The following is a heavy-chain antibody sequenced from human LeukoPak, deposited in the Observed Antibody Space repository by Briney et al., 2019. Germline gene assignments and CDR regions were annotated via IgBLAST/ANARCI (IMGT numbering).Heavy chain of an antibody. CDR2: IYYSGST. CDR1: GGSISSSSYY. V-gene: IGHV4-39*07. Sequence: SENLSLTCTVSGGSISSSSYYWGWIRQPPGKGLEWIGSIYYSGSTYYNPSLKSRVTISVDTSKNQFSLKLSSVTAADTAVYYCARGAAGGLFDYWGQGTLVTVSS. J-gene: IGHJ4*02. D-gene: IGHD2-15*01. CDR3: ARGAAGGLFDY.